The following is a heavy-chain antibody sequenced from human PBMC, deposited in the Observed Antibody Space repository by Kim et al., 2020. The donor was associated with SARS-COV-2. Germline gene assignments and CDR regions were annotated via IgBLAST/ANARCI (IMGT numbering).Heavy chain of an antibody. Sequence: SETLSLTCTVSGGSIRDYFWSWIRQPPGKGLEWIGYISYTGSTNYNPSLKSRVTISIDMSRNQLSLKLNSVTATDTAVYYCARDGGYSYGNDAFDIWGQG. CDR2: ISYTGST. V-gene: IGHV4-59*01. D-gene: IGHD5-18*01. CDR3: ARDGGYSYGNDAFDI. J-gene: IGHJ3*02. CDR1: GGSIRDYF.